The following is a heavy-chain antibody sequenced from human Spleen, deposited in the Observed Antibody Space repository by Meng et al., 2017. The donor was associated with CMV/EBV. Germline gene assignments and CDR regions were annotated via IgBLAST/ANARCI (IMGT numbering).Heavy chain of an antibody. CDR2: ISSSSSYI. CDR1: GFTFSGFG. D-gene: IGHD3-3*01. V-gene: IGHV3-21*01. CDR3: AREITIFGVVITSYYGMDV. Sequence: GGSLRLSCAGSGFTFSGFGMNWVRQAPGKGLEWVSSISSSSSYIYYADSVKGRFTISRDNAKNSLYLQMNSLRAEDTAVYYCAREITIFGVVITSYYGMDVWGQGTTVTVSS. J-gene: IGHJ6*02.